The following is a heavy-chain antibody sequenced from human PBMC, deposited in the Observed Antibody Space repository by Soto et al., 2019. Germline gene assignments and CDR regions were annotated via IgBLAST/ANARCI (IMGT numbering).Heavy chain of an antibody. V-gene: IGHV3-23*01. Sequence: VQLWESGGGLVQPGGSLRLSCGASGFTFSSSAMSWVRQAPGKGLEWVSTFRESGGTTHYADSVKGRFAMARDTSRNLLFLQMNSLRAEDTAIYYCAKDTHWAIIPPAHDDWGQGTLVTVSS. D-gene: IGHD2-2*01. CDR3: AKDTHWAIIPPAHDD. J-gene: IGHJ4*02. CDR2: FRESGGTT. CDR1: GFTFSSSA.